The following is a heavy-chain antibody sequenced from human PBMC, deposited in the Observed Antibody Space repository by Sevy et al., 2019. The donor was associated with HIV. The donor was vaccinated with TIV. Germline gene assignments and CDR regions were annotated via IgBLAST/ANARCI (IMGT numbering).Heavy chain of an antibody. CDR1: GGSISGGSFY. J-gene: IGHJ3*01. CDR2: GHAIGST. D-gene: IGHD2-15*01. V-gene: IGHV4-61*02. Sequence: QSQTLSLTCTVSGGSISGGSFYWTWVRQPDGRGLEWIGRGHAIGSTNYNPSLKSRVTISVDTSKKQFSLKLSSVTAADTAVYYCARDMFDKRTYCSTGTGLCAFDFWGQGTMVTVSS. CDR3: ARDMFDKRTYCSTGTGLCAFDF.